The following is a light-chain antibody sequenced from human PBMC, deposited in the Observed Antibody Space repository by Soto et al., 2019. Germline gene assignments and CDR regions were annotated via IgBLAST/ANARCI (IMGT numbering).Light chain of an antibody. CDR2: ATS. V-gene: IGKV3-15*01. CDR1: QSVSSSY. J-gene: IGKJ5*01. CDR3: QQYNNWPLT. Sequence: EIVLTQSPGTLSLSPAERSTPSFLASQSVSSSYLAWYQQKPGQAPRLLIYATSTRATGIPARFSGSGSGTEFTLTISSLQSEDFAVYYCQQYNNWPLTFGGGTRLEIK.